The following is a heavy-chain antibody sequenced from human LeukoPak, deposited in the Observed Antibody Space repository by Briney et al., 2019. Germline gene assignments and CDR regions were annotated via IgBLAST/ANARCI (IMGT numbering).Heavy chain of an antibody. CDR3: ARVPGIAATAYYYYAMDV. Sequence: PGKSLRLSCAASGFTFSSYAMHGVRQAPGKGREGVAVSSEDGSNTYNADSVKGRFTISRDNSKTTLYLQMNSLRPEDTAVYYCARVPGIAATAYYYYAMDVWGQGTTVTVSS. D-gene: IGHD6-13*01. V-gene: IGHV3-30-3*01. CDR2: SSEDGSNT. J-gene: IGHJ6*02. CDR1: GFTFSSYA.